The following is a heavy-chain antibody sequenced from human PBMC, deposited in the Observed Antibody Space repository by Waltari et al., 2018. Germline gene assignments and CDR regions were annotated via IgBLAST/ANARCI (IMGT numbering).Heavy chain of an antibody. D-gene: IGHD7-27*01. CDR1: GYTLNELS. CDR2: FDPEDVET. J-gene: IGHJ2*01. CDR3: ATDLQLGRYFDL. Sequence: QVQLVQSGAEVKKHGASVKVSCKVSGYTLNELSMHWVRQAPGKGLEWMGGFDPEDVETIYAQKFHGRVTMTEDTSTDPAYMELSSLRSEDTAVYYCATDLQLGRYFDLLGRGTLVTVSS. V-gene: IGHV1-24*01.